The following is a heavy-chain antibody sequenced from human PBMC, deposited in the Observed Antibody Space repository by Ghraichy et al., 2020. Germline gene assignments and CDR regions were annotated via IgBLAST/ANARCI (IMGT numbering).Heavy chain of an antibody. J-gene: IGHJ4*02. CDR1: GGSISSYH. V-gene: IGHV4-59*01. CDR2: IYSRGNT. D-gene: IGHD2-21*01. CDR3: ARERDSDNNFDY. Sequence: SETLSLTCTFSGGSISSYHWSWIRQPPGKGLEWIGYIYSRGNTNYNPSLKSRVTISVDTSKNQFSLRLSSVTAADTAVYYCARERDSDNNFDYWGQGTLVTVSS.